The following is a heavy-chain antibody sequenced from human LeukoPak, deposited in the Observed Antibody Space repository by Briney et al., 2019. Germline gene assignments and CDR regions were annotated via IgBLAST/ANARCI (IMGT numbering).Heavy chain of an antibody. D-gene: IGHD2-15*01. J-gene: IGHJ4*01. Sequence: SETLSLTCTVSGGSISSSSHYWGWIRPPPGKGLEWIGNIYYSGSTYYNPSLKSRLTISVDTSKNQFSLKLSSVTAADTAVYYCAREYCSGGSCYSNDWGQGTLVTVSS. CDR2: IYYSGST. V-gene: IGHV4-39*01. CDR3: AREYCSGGSCYSND. CDR1: GGSISSSSHY.